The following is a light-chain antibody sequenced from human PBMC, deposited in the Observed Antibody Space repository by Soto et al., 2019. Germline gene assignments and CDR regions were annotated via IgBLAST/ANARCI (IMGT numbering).Light chain of an antibody. CDR3: GTWDGSLSAGV. CDR1: SSNIGNNF. V-gene: IGLV1-51*01. J-gene: IGLJ2*01. Sequence: QSVLTQPPSLSAAPGQKVTISCSGSSSNIGNNFVSWYQQLPGTAPKLLIYDNNKRPSGIPDRFSGSKSGTSATLGITGVQTGDEADFYCGTWDGSLSAGVFGGGTQLTVL. CDR2: DNN.